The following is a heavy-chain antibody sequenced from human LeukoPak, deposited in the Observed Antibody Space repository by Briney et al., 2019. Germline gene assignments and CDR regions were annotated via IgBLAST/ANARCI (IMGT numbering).Heavy chain of an antibody. CDR2: ISAYNGNT. D-gene: IGHD4-17*01. CDR1: GYTFTSYG. Sequence: ASVKVSCKASGYTFTSYGISWVRQAPGQGLEWMGWISAYNGNTNYAQKLQGRVTMTTDTSTSTAYMELRSLRSDDTAVYYCAREGDYGDYYYYYMDVWGKGTTVTVSS. V-gene: IGHV1-18*01. J-gene: IGHJ6*03. CDR3: AREGDYGDYYYYYMDV.